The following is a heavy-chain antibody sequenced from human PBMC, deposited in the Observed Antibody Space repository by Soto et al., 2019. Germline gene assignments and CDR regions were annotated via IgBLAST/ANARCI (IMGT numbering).Heavy chain of an antibody. CDR3: ASWWAIKGYFTY. D-gene: IGHD2-15*01. CDR2: IYYSGTT. J-gene: IGHJ4*02. Sequence: SETLSLTCTVSGDSISSGGYYWSWIRQPPGKGLEWIGYIYYSGTTNYNPSLKSRVTISVDTSKNQFSLKLSSVTAGDTAVYYCASWWAIKGYFTYWGQGSLVTVSS. CDR1: GDSISSGGYY. V-gene: IGHV4-61*08.